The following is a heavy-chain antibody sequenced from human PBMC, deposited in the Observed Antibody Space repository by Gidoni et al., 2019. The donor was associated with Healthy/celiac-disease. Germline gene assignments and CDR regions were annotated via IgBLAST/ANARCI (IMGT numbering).Heavy chain of an antibody. J-gene: IGHJ3*02. D-gene: IGHD3-3*01. CDR1: GYTFTGYY. Sequence: QVQLVQSGAEVKKPGASVTVSCKASGYTFTGYYMHWVRQAPGQGLEWMGWINPNSGGTNYAQKFQGRVTMTRDTSISTAYMELNRLRSDDTAVYYCATSSIVGVVINAFDIWGQGTMVTVSS. CDR3: ATSSIVGVVINAFDI. CDR2: INPNSGGT. V-gene: IGHV1-2*02.